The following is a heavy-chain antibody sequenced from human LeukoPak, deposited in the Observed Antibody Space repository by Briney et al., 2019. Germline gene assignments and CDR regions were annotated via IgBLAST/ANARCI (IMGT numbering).Heavy chain of an antibody. CDR3: ARDPDFWSGYGVDY. CDR1: EFTFSSYA. V-gene: IGHV3-30-3*01. J-gene: IGHJ4*02. Sequence: QPGRSLRLSCAASEFTFSSYAMHWVRQAPGKGLEWVAIVSSDGSNKYYADSVKGRFTISRDNSKNTLYLQMNSLRAEDTAVYYCARDPDFWSGYGVDYWGQGTLVTVSS. CDR2: VSSDGSNK. D-gene: IGHD3-3*01.